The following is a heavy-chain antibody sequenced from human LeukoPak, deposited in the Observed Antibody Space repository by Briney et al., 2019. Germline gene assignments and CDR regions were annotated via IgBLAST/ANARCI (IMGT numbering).Heavy chain of an antibody. Sequence: GGSLRLSCTVSGFTVSTNSMSWVRQAPGKGLEWVSFIYSDNTHYSDSVKGRFTISRDNSKNTLYLQVNSLRAEDTAVYYCATRGILTGFAPSLIDYWGQGTLVTVSS. CDR3: ATRGILTGFAPSLIDY. V-gene: IGHV3-53*01. CDR2: IYSDNT. CDR1: GFTVSTNS. D-gene: IGHD3-9*01. J-gene: IGHJ4*02.